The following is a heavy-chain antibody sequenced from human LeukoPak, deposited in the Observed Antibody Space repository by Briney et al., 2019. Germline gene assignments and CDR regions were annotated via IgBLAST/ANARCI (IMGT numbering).Heavy chain of an antibody. CDR3: ARDSGYGDYNWFDP. CDR1: GGSFSGYY. J-gene: IGHJ5*02. V-gene: IGHV4-34*01. CDR2: INHSGST. D-gene: IGHD4-17*01. Sequence: SETLSLTCAVYGGSFSGYYWSWIRQPPGKGLEWIGEINHSGSTNYNPSLKSRVTISVDTSKNQFSLKLSSVTAADTAVYYCARDSGYGDYNWFDPWGQGTLVTVSS.